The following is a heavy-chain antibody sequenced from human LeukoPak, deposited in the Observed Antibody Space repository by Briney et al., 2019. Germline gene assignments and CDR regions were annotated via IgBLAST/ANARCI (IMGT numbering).Heavy chain of an antibody. CDR1: GGTFSSYA. Sequence: VASVKVSCKAPGGTFSSYAISWVRQAPGQGLEWMGGIIPIFGTANYAQKFQGRVTITADESTSTAYMELSSLRSEDTAVYYCARDSSEFRSLIFHWGQGTLVTVSS. CDR2: IIPIFGTA. CDR3: ARDSSEFRSLIFH. J-gene: IGHJ1*01. D-gene: IGHD3-9*01. V-gene: IGHV1-69*01.